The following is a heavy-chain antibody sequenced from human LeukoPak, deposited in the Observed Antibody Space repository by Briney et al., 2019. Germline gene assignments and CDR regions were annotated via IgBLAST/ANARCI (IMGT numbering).Heavy chain of an antibody. Sequence: GGSLRLSCAASGFTFSDYYMSWIRQAPGKGLEWVSYISSSGSTIYYADSVKGRFTISRDNSKNTLYLQVNSLRAEDTAVYYCAKEMRYYDSSGYPPDAFDIWGQGTMVTVSS. D-gene: IGHD3-22*01. J-gene: IGHJ3*02. CDR3: AKEMRYYDSSGYPPDAFDI. V-gene: IGHV3-11*04. CDR2: ISSSGSTI. CDR1: GFTFSDYY.